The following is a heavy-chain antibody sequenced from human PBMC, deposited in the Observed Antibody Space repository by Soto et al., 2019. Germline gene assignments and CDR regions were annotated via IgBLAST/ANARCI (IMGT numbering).Heavy chain of an antibody. CDR3: AKALIAKNGIWAPFAM. D-gene: IGHD2-8*01. CDR2: IFGSGGGI. J-gene: IGHJ3*02. V-gene: IGHV3-23*01. Sequence: GGSLRVSWEAAGGTFSDYTRSWVRQITGKGLQWVCGIFGSGGGIQYADSVRGRFTVSRDNSRNTVYLQMNGLRAEDTAVYYCAKALIAKNGIWAPFAMWGQGTEDTVSS. CDR1: GGTFSDYT.